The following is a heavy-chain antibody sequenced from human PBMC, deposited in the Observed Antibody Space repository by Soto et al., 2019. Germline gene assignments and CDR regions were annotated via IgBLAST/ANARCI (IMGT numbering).Heavy chain of an antibody. J-gene: IGHJ4*02. CDR1: GGTFSSYA. Sequence: SVKVSCKASGGTFSSYAISWVRQAPGQGLEWMGGIIPIFGTANYAQKFQGRVTITADESTSTAYMELSSLRSEDTAVYYCARTGDYGGNDPDYWGQGTLVTVSS. V-gene: IGHV1-69*13. CDR3: ARTGDYGGNDPDY. D-gene: IGHD4-17*01. CDR2: IIPIFGTA.